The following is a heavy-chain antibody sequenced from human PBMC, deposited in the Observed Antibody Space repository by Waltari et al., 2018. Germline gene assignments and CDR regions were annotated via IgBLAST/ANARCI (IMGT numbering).Heavy chain of an antibody. J-gene: IGHJ3*02. V-gene: IGHV3-7*01. D-gene: IGHD2-2*02. CDR3: ASRYCTSDRCYSASYKAFDI. CDR1: CLTITLYW. CDR2: IKQDGSEE. Sequence: EVQLVESGGGLVQPGGSLRFSCTAPCLTITLYWIAWVRQGTGKGLEWVANIKQDGSEEYYVDSVKGRFTISRDNAKNSLYLKLSNLRADDTAVYYCASRYCTSDRCYSASYKAFDIWGQGTMVAVSS.